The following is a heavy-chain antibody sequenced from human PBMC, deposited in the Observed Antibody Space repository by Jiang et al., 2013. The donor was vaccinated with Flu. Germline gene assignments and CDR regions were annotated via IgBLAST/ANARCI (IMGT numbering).Heavy chain of an antibody. V-gene: IGHV3-11*01. J-gene: IGHJ5*02. CDR2: ISSSGSTI. CDR1: GFTFSDYY. D-gene: IGHD3-10*01. CDR3: ATTHVLLWFGELFPDWFDP. Sequence: RLSCAASGFTFSDYYMSWIRQAPGKGLEWVSYISSSGSTIYYADSVKGRFTISRDNAKNSLYLQMNSLRAEDTAVYYCATTHVLLWFGELFPDWFDPWGQGTLVTVSS.